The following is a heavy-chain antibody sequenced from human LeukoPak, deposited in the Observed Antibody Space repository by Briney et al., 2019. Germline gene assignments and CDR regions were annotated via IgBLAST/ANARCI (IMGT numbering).Heavy chain of an antibody. D-gene: IGHD2-15*01. CDR1: GYTFTSYD. V-gene: IGHV1-8*01. Sequence: ASVKVSCKASGYTFTSYDINWVRQATGQGLEWMGWMNPNSGNTGYAQKFQGRVTMTRNTSISTAYMELSRLRSDDTAVYYCASSLYCSGGSCYSYYFDYWGQGTLVTVSS. CDR3: ASSLYCSGGSCYSYYFDY. CDR2: MNPNSGNT. J-gene: IGHJ4*02.